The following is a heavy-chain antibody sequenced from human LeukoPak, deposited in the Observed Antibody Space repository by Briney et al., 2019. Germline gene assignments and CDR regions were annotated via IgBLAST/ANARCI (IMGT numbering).Heavy chain of an antibody. Sequence: GGSLRLSCAASGFTFDDYAMHWVRQAPPKGLEWVSGISWNSGSIGYADSVKGRFTISRDNAKNSLYLQMNSLRAEDTALYYCAKDGPFGSNWGQGTLVTVSS. CDR3: AKDGPFGSN. D-gene: IGHD3-16*01. CDR1: GFTFDDYA. CDR2: ISWNSGSI. V-gene: IGHV3-9*01. J-gene: IGHJ4*02.